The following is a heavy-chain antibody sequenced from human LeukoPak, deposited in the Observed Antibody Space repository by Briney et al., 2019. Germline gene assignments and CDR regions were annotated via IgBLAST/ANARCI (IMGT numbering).Heavy chain of an antibody. J-gene: IGHJ4*02. CDR1: GGSLSGYY. V-gene: IGHV4-59*01. CDR3: ARVLGLNVDY. CDR2: IYYSGST. D-gene: IGHD2-15*01. Sequence: KPSETLSLTCSVSGGSLSGYYWSWIRQPPGKRLEWIGYIYYSGSTNYNPSLKSRVAISVDTSKNQFSLKLSSVTAADTAVYYCARVLGLNVDYWGQGTLVTVSS.